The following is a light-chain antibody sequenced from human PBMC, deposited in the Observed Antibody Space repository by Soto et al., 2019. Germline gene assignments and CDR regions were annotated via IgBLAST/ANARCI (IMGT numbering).Light chain of an antibody. V-gene: IGKV3-20*01. CDR2: GAS. CDR3: QQYGGSPPIT. J-gene: IGKJ5*01. Sequence: DILLTQSPGTLSLSPGERATLSCRASQSVSNNYLAWYQHRPGRAPRLLIYGASSRAAGIPDRFSGIGSGTDFTLTISRLEPEDFAVYYCQQYGGSPPITFGQGTRLEIK. CDR1: QSVSNNY.